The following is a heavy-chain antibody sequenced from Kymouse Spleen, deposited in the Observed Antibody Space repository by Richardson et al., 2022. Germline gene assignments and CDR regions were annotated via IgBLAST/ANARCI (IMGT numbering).Heavy chain of an antibody. J-gene: IGHJ3*02. CDR1: GGSISSSSYY. Sequence: QLQLQESGPGLVKPSETLSLTCTVSGGSISSSSYYWGWIRQPPGKGLEWIGSIYYSGSTYYNPSLKSRVTISVDTSKNQFSLKLSSVTAADTAVYYCARHDDNWNYAYAFDIWGQGTMVTVSS. CDR3: ARHDDNWNYAYAFDI. D-gene: IGHD1-7*01. V-gene: IGHV4-39*01. CDR2: IYYSGST.